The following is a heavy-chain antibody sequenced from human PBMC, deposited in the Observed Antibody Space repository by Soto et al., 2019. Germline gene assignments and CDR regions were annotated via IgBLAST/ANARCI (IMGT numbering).Heavy chain of an antibody. CDR1: GGSISSYY. V-gene: IGHV4-59*01. CDR3: AGSGWYFDY. J-gene: IGHJ4*02. CDR2: IYYSGST. D-gene: IGHD6-19*01. Sequence: SETLSLTCTVSGGSISSYYWSWIRQPPGKGLEWIGYIYYSGSTNYNPSLKSRVTISVDTPKNQFSLKLSSVTAADTAVYYCAGSGWYFDYWGQGTLVTVSS.